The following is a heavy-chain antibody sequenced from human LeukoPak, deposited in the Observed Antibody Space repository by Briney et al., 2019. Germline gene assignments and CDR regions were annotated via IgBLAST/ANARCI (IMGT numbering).Heavy chain of an antibody. Sequence: GGSLRLSCAASGFTFSMYWMSWVRQAPGKGPEWVANIKVDGSEVYYVDSVKGRFTISRDNAKNSLYLQMNSLRAEDTAVYYCARERYFDWLDYYYGMDVWGQGTTVTVSS. V-gene: IGHV3-7*01. CDR3: ARERYFDWLDYYYGMDV. CDR2: IKVDGSEV. D-gene: IGHD3-9*01. CDR1: GFTFSMYW. J-gene: IGHJ6*02.